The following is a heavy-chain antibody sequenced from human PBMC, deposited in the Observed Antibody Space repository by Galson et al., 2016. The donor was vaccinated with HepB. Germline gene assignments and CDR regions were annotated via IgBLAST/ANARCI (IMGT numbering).Heavy chain of an antibody. CDR1: GGSISNYY. D-gene: IGHD3-10*01. J-gene: IGHJ4*02. Sequence: SETLSLTCTVSGGSISNYYWSWIRQPPGKGLEWIGYVYSSGSTNYNPSLKSRVTISVDTSKNQFSLKLSSVTAADTAVYYCARDGRLGEKGLYDFWGQGTLVTVSS. CDR3: ARDGRLGEKGLYDF. CDR2: VYSSGST. V-gene: IGHV4-59*01.